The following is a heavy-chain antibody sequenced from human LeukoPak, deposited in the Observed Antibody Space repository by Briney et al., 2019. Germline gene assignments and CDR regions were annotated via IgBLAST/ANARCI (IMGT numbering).Heavy chain of an antibody. CDR2: ISSSSSYI. Sequence: QPGRSLRPSCAASGFTFSSYSMNWVRQAPGKGLEWVSSISSSSSYIYYADSVKGRFTISRDNAKNSLYLQMNSLRAEDTAVYYCAREVPVVVPAAPDYWGQGTLVTVSS. CDR3: AREVPVVVPAAPDY. D-gene: IGHD2-2*01. CDR1: GFTFSSYS. J-gene: IGHJ4*02. V-gene: IGHV3-21*01.